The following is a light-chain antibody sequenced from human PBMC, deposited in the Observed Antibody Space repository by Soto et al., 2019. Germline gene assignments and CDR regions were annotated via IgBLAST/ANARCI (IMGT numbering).Light chain of an antibody. CDR2: KAS. CDR3: QQYNSYPHT. J-gene: IGKJ2*01. CDR1: QSVNSW. V-gene: IGKV1-5*03. Sequence: DIQLTQSPSTLSASVGDRVTITCRASQSVNSWLAWYQQRPGKAPKLLMYKASSLQSGVPSRFSGSGSGTEFTLTISRLQHDDFAAYYCQQYNSYPHTFGQGTKREIK.